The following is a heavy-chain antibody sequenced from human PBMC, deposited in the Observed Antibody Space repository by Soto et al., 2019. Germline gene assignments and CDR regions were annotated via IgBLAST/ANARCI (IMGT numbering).Heavy chain of an antibody. V-gene: IGHV4-4*07. Sequence: SETLSLTCIVSGVSVRSYTWSWVRQPANKGLEWIGRVFSSVSATYNPSLKTRVSISIDTPENRISLKLDSVTAADAGVYFCARDGMTTGDTWGPGTLVTVSS. CDR1: GVSVRSYT. CDR2: VFSSVSA. J-gene: IGHJ4*02. D-gene: IGHD2-21*02. CDR3: ARDGMTTGDT.